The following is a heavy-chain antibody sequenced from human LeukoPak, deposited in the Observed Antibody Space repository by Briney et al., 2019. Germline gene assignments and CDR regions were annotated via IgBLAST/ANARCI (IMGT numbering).Heavy chain of an antibody. D-gene: IGHD1-26*01. CDR3: ARLGYSGSYFMFSGGDWFDP. CDR1: GYTFTSYG. V-gene: IGHV1-18*01. Sequence: GASVKVSCKASGYTFTSYGISWVRQAPGQGLEWMGWISAYNGNTNYAQKLQGRVTMTTDTSTSTAYMELRSLRSDDTAAYYCARLGYSGSYFMFSGGDWFDPWGQGTLVTVSS. J-gene: IGHJ5*02. CDR2: ISAYNGNT.